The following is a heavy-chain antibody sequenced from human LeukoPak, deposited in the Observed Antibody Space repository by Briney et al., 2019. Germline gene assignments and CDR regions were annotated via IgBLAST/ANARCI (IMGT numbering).Heavy chain of an antibody. D-gene: IGHD6-19*01. J-gene: IGHJ6*02. CDR1: GDSVSSNSAA. CDR3: ARDQWLVNYYYYGMDV. CDR2: TYYRSKWYN. Sequence: SQTLSLTCAISGDSVSSNSAAWNWIRQSPSRGLEWLGRTYYRSKWYNDYAVSVKGRITINPDTSKNQFSLQLNSVTPEDTAVYYCARDQWLVNYYYYGMDVWGQGTTVTVSS. V-gene: IGHV6-1*01.